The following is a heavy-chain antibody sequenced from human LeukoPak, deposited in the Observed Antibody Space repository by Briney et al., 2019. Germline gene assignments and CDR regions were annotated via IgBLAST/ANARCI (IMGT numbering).Heavy chain of an antibody. Sequence: GGSLRLSCAASGFTFSSYAISWVQQAPGQGLEWMGGIIPIFGTANYAQKFQGRVTITADKSTSTAYMELSSLRSEDTAVYYCARRWYYDSGGSYYFDYWGQGTLVTVSS. CDR2: IIPIFGTA. CDR3: ARRWYYDSGGSYYFDY. CDR1: GFTFSSYA. V-gene: IGHV1-69*06. J-gene: IGHJ4*02. D-gene: IGHD3-22*01.